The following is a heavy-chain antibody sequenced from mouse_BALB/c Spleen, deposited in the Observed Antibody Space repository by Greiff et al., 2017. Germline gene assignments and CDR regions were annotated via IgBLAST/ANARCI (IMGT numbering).Heavy chain of an antibody. CDR1: GYTFSSYW. CDR2: ILPGSGST. CDR3: ARALYRYDAMDY. V-gene: IGHV1-9*01. J-gene: IGHJ4*01. D-gene: IGHD2-14*01. Sequence: QVQLKQSGAELMKPGASVKISCKATGYTFSSYWIEWVKQRPGHGLEWIGEILPGSGSTNYNEKFKGKATFTADTSSNTAYMQLSSLTSEDSAVYYCARALYRYDAMDYWGQGTSVTVSS.